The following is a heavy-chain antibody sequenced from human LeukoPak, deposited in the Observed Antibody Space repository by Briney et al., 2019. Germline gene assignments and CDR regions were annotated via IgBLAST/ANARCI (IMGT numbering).Heavy chain of an antibody. J-gene: IGHJ4*02. Sequence: GGSLRLSCAASGFTFSSYAMHWVRQAPGKGLEWVAVISYDGSNKYYADSVKGRFTISRDNSKNTLYLQMNSLRAEDTAVYYCARGHYYDSSGYYYPVGFDYWGQGTLVTVSS. CDR1: GFTFSSYA. V-gene: IGHV3-30-3*01. D-gene: IGHD3-22*01. CDR2: ISYDGSNK. CDR3: ARGHYYDSSGYYYPVGFDY.